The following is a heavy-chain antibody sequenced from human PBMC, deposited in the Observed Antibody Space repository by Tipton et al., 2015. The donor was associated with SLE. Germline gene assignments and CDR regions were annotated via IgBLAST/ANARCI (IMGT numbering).Heavy chain of an antibody. J-gene: IGHJ6*02. Sequence: TLSLTCTVSGGSITSGEYYWSWIRQPPGKPLEWIGYIFYSGNTNLNPSLKSRVTMSADASGNQFFLKVRSVIDADTAVYYCARQQLPKVYYYNDMDVWGRGTTVTVSS. D-gene: IGHD6-13*01. CDR3: ARQQLPKVYYYNDMDV. CDR1: GGSITSGEYY. V-gene: IGHV4-61*08. CDR2: IFYSGNT.